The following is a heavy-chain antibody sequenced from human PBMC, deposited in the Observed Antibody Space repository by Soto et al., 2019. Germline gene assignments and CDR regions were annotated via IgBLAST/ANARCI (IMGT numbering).Heavy chain of an antibody. V-gene: IGHV1-18*04. CDR2: ISAYNGNT. D-gene: IGHD3-22*01. Sequence: GASVKVSCKASGYTFTSYGISWVRQAPGQGLEWMGWISAYNGNTNYAQKLQGRVTMTTGTSTSTAYMELRSLRSDDTAVYYCARDLAYDSSASRAFDIWGQGTMVTVSS. J-gene: IGHJ3*02. CDR1: GYTFTSYG. CDR3: ARDLAYDSSASRAFDI.